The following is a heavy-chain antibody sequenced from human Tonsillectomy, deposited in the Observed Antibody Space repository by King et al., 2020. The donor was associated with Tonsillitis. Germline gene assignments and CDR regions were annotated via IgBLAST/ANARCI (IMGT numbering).Heavy chain of an antibody. CDR2: INPSVGST. Sequence: QAQLVQSGAEVRKPGASVKVSCKASGYTLTNHYIHWVRQAPGQGLEWMGIINPSVGSTTYAQKFQDRVTMTRDTSTSTVYMKLSSLRYDDTAGYYCTRGRAHLTAVATIDFWGQGPVVTVAS. CDR1: GYTLTNHY. D-gene: IGHD5-18*01. V-gene: IGHV1-46*03. J-gene: IGHJ4*02. CDR3: TRGRAHLTAVATIDF.